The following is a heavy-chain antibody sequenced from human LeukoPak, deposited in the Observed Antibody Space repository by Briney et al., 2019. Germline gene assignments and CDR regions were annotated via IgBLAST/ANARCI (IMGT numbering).Heavy chain of an antibody. CDR3: AREVFDREVVVITTLNRDAFDI. V-gene: IGHV4-59*12. CDR1: GGSISSYY. D-gene: IGHD3-22*01. J-gene: IGHJ3*02. CDR2: IYYSGST. Sequence: SETLSLTCTVSGGSISSYYWSWIRQPPGKGLEWIGYIYYSGSTNYNPSLKSRDTISVDTSKNQFSLQLNSVTPEDTAVYYCAREVFDREVVVITTLNRDAFDIWGQGTMVTVSS.